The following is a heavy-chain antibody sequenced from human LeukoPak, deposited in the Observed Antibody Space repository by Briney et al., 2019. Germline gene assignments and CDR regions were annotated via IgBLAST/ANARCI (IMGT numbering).Heavy chain of an antibody. CDR2: IYSGGST. CDR3: AKDQRSGYSSS. V-gene: IGHV3-53*01. CDR1: GFTVSSNY. J-gene: IGHJ4*02. Sequence: GGSLRLSCAASGFTVSSNYMSWVRQAPGKGLEWVSVIYSGGSTYYADSVKGRFTISRDNSKNTLYLQMNSLRAEDTAVYYCAKDQRSGYSSSWGQGTLVTVSS. D-gene: IGHD6-13*01.